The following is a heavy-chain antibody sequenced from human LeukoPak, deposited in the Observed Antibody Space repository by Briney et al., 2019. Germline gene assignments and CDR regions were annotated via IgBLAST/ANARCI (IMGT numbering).Heavy chain of an antibody. D-gene: IGHD6-6*01. CDR1: GGSISSGGYY. V-gene: IGHV3-33*08. J-gene: IGHJ6*02. CDR2: IWYDGSNK. CDR3: ARDRFAGNSSSVSYYYYYGMDV. Sequence: LSLTCTVSGGSISSGGYYWSWIRQAPGKGLEWVAVIWYDGSNKYYADSVKGRFTISRDNSKNTLYLQMNSLRAEDTAVYYCARDRFAGNSSSVSYYYYYGMDVWGQGTTVTVSS.